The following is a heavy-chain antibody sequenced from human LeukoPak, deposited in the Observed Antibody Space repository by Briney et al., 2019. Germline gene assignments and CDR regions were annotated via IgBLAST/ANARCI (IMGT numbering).Heavy chain of an antibody. CDR2: IYYSGST. J-gene: IGHJ5*02. Sequence: SETLSLTCTVSAGSISSSSYYWGWIRQPPGKGLEWIGSIYYSGSTYYNPSLKSRVTISVDTSKNQFSLKLSSVTAADTAVYYCARDPVGGDGYDYWFDPWGQGTLVTVSS. D-gene: IGHD2-21*01. V-gene: IGHV4-39*07. CDR1: AGSISSSSYY. CDR3: ARDPVGGDGYDYWFDP.